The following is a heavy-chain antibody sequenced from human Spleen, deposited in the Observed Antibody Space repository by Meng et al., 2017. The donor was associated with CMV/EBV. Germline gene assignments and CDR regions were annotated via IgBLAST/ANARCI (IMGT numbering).Heavy chain of an antibody. V-gene: IGHV3-7*01. CDR3: ARDRSMTSSRGAYYYYGMDV. J-gene: IGHJ6*02. CDR1: GFTFSTYW. Sequence: GESLKISCAASGFTFSTYWMSWVRQAPGKGLEWVANIKVDGSEKYYVDSVWGRFAISRDNAKNSLYLQMISVRAEDTAVYYCARDRSMTSSRGAYYYYGMDVWGQGTTVTVSS. D-gene: IGHD6-6*01. CDR2: IKVDGSEK.